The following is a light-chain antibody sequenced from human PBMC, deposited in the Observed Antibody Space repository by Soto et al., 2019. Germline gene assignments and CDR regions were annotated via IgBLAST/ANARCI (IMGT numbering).Light chain of an antibody. V-gene: IGKV3-20*01. J-gene: IGKJ2*01. Sequence: EIVLTQSPGTLSLSPGERATLSCRASQSVSSSYLDWYQQKPGQAPRLLIYGASSRATGIPDRFSGSGSGTDFTLTISRREPEDFAVYYCQQYGSSPGTFGQGTKLEIK. CDR1: QSVSSSY. CDR3: QQYGSSPGT. CDR2: GAS.